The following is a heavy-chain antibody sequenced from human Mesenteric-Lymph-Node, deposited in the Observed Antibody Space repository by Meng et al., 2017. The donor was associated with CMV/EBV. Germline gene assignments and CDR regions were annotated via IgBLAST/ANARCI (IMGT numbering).Heavy chain of an antibody. CDR2: IYSGGSST. CDR1: GFTFSSYA. D-gene: IGHD6-19*01. CDR3: AKDRYIAVAGLFDY. V-gene: IGHV3-23*03. J-gene: IGHJ4*02. Sequence: GESLKISCAASGFTFSSYAMSWVRQAPGKGLEWVSVIYSGGSSTYYADSVKGRFTISRDNSKNTLYLQMNSLRAEDTAVYYCAKDRYIAVAGLFDYWGQGTLVTVSS.